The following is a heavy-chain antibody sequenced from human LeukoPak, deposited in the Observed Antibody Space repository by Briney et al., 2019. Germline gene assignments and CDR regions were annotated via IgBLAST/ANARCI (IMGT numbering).Heavy chain of an antibody. J-gene: IGHJ6*03. CDR2: IRYDGSNK. Sequence: GGSLRLSCAASGFTFSSYGMHWVRQAPGKGLEWVAFIRYDGSNKYYADSVKGRFTISRDNSKNTLYLQMNSLRGEDTAVYYCAKAILMATLHYHYMDVWAKGPRSPSP. V-gene: IGHV3-30*02. CDR3: AKAILMATLHYHYMDV. D-gene: IGHD5-24*01. CDR1: GFTFSSYG.